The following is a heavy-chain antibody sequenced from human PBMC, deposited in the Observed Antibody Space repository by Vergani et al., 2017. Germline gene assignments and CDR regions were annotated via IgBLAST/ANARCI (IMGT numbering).Heavy chain of an antibody. Sequence: EVQLVESGGGLVQPGRSLRLSCAASGFTFDDYAMHWVRQAPGKGLEWVSGISGSGGSTYYADSVKGRFTISRDNSKNTLYLQMNSLRAEDTAVYYCAKDLKVPAAGSFDYWGQGTLVTVSS. D-gene: IGHD2-2*01. J-gene: IGHJ4*02. CDR2: ISGSGGST. CDR3: AKDLKVPAAGSFDY. V-gene: IGHV3-23*04. CDR1: GFTFDDYA.